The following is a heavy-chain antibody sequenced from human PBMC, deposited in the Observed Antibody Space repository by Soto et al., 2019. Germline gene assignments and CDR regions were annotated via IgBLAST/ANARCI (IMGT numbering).Heavy chain of an antibody. V-gene: IGHV4-31*03. D-gene: IGHD5-12*01. CDR1: GGSVSSGAYY. Sequence: SETLSLTCTVSGGSVSSGAYYWTWIRQRPGKGLEWIGYIYYSGSTYYSPSLKSRLSISLDTSKNQFSLRLSSVTAADTAMYYCARARLRAVYAFDIRGQGTMVTVSS. J-gene: IGHJ3*02. CDR3: ARARLRAVYAFDI. CDR2: IYYSGST.